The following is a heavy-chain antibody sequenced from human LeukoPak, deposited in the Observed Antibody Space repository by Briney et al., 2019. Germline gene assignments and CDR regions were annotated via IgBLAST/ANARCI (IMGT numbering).Heavy chain of an antibody. CDR3: AKRAYDILTGQRYYFDY. CDR2: ISGSGGST. CDR1: GFTSSSYA. J-gene: IGHJ4*02. Sequence: GGSLRLSCAASGFTSSSYAMSWVRQAPGKGLEWVSDISGSGGSTYYADSVTGRFTISRDNSKNTLYLQMNSLRAEDTAVYYCAKRAYDILTGQRYYFDYWGQGTLVTVSS. V-gene: IGHV3-23*01. D-gene: IGHD3-9*01.